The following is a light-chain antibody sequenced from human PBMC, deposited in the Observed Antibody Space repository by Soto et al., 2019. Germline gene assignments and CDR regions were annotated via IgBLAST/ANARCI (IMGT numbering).Light chain of an antibody. CDR2: GAS. CDR3: QQYNNWPWT. CDR1: QSVSSN. J-gene: IGKJ1*01. V-gene: IGKV3-15*01. Sequence: EIVMTQSPATLSVSPGERATLSCRASQSVSSNLAWYQQKPGQAPRLLIYGASTRATGIPARFSGSGSGTEFTLTISSLQSEDFALYYCQQYNNWPWTFGQGTKV.